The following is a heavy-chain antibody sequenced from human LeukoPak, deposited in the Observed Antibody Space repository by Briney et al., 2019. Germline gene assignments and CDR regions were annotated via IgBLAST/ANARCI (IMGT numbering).Heavy chain of an antibody. CDR2: IKQDGSEK. CDR3: ARGMSSGYDFDY. Sequence: PGGSLRLSCAASGFTFSSYWMTWVRQAPGKGLEWVANIKQDGSEKYYVDSVKGRFTISRDNAKNSLYLQMNSLRAEDTAVYCCARGMSSGYDFDYWGQGTLVTVSS. CDR1: GFTFSSYW. V-gene: IGHV3-7*01. D-gene: IGHD5-12*01. J-gene: IGHJ4*02.